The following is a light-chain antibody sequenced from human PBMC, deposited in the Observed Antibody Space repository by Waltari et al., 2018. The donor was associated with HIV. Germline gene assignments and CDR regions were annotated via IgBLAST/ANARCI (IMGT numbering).Light chain of an antibody. J-gene: IGKJ5*01. CDR3: QQSNSFPLT. CDR1: QDINSW. CDR2: GAF. Sequence: DIQMTQSPSLLSASVGDTVTISCRAIQDINSWLAWYQQRAGRAPRLLISGAFSFQSGVPSRFSGNRSVTDFTLAISSLQPEDFATYFCQQSNSFPLTFGPGTRREGK. V-gene: IGKV1-12*01.